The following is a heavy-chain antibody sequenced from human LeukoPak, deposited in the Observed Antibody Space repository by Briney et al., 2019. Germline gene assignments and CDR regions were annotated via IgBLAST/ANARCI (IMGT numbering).Heavy chain of an antibody. CDR1: GFTFSSYS. CDR3: AKLFYSSSAGDAFDI. CDR2: ISSSSSYI. J-gene: IGHJ3*02. Sequence: GGSLRLSCAASGFTFSSYSMNWVRQAPGKGLEWVSSISSSSSYIYYADSVKGRFTISRDNAKNSLYLQMNSLRAEDTAVYYCAKLFYSSSAGDAFDIWGQGTMVTVSS. V-gene: IGHV3-21*04. D-gene: IGHD6-6*01.